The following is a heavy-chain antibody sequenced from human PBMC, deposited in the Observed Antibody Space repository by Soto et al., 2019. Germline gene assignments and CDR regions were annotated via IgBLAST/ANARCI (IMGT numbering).Heavy chain of an antibody. J-gene: IGHJ4*02. Sequence: GGSLRLSCAASGFSVRTNYMSWVRQAPGKGLEWVSVFESGGSIYYADSVKGRFIISRDYARNTVDLQLNSLRADDTAVYYCARAGVTPDFFDYWGQGTLVTVSS. CDR1: GFSVRTNY. V-gene: IGHV3-53*01. CDR2: FESGGSI. D-gene: IGHD2-21*02. CDR3: ARAGVTPDFFDY.